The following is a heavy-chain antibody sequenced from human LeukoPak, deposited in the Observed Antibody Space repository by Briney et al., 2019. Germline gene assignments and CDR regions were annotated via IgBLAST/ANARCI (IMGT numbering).Heavy chain of an antibody. CDR1: GFTFGSYS. CDR2: IGRSSSNI. J-gene: IGHJ5*02. CDR3: ATEPDDLEGPSFDP. V-gene: IGHV3-21*04. Sequence: GGSLRLSCAASGFTFGSYSMNWVRQAPGKGLEWVSSIGRSSSNIYHADSVKGRFTISRDNAKNSLYLQMSSLRAEDTAVYYCATEPDDLEGPSFDPWGQGTLVTVSS. D-gene: IGHD1-14*01.